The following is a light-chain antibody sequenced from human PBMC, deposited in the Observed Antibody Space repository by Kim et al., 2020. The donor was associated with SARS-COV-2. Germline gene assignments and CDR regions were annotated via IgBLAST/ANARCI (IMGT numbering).Light chain of an antibody. CDR2: RNN. CDR3: SAWDSSLSAWV. CDR1: SSNVGNQG. J-gene: IGLJ3*02. V-gene: IGLV10-54*01. Sequence: RQTATLTCTGSSSNVGNQGAAWLQQHQGHPPKLLSYRNNNRPSGISERLSASRSGNTASLTITGLQPEDEADYYCSAWDSSLSAWVFGGGTKLTVL.